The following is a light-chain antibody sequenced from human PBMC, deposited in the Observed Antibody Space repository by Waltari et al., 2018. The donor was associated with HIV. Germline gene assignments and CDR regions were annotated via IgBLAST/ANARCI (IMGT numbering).Light chain of an antibody. J-gene: IGLJ2*01. Sequence: QSALTQPASVSGSPGQSIAISCTGSTSDLGAYTYVSWFQQHPGKAPKLIIFEVSNRPSGVSNRFSGSKSGNTASLTISGLQAEDEADYYCSTYTGRGTDTVLFAGGTKLTVL. CDR3: STYTGRGTDTVL. V-gene: IGLV2-14*01. CDR1: TSDLGAYTY. CDR2: EVS.